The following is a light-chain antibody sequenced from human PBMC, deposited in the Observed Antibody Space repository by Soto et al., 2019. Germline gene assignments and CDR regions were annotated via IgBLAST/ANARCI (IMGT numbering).Light chain of an antibody. CDR3: SSYAGSNNFPYV. V-gene: IGLV2-8*01. CDR1: SSDVGSYDY. J-gene: IGLJ1*01. Sequence: QSVLTQPPSASGSPGQSVAISCTGTSSDVGSYDYVSWYQHHPGKAPKLMIYEVNKRPSGVPDRFSGSKSGNTASLTVSGLQAEEEADCYCSSYAGSNNFPYVFGTGTKLTVL. CDR2: EVN.